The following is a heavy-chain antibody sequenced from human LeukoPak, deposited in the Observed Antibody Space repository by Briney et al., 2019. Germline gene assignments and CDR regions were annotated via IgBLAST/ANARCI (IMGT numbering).Heavy chain of an antibody. Sequence: PSETLSLTCAVYGGSFSGYYWSWIRQPPGKGLEWIGEINHSGSTNYNPSLKSRVTISVDTSKNQFSLKLSSVTAADTAVYYCARGVGATGGDAFDIWGQGTMVTVSS. J-gene: IGHJ3*02. D-gene: IGHD1-26*01. V-gene: IGHV4-34*01. CDR3: ARGVGATGGDAFDI. CDR1: GGSFSGYY. CDR2: INHSGST.